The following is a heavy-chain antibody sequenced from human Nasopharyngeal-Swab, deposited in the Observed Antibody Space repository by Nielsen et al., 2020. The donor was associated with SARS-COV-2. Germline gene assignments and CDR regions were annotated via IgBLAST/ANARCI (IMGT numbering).Heavy chain of an antibody. D-gene: IGHD3-10*01. Sequence: GGSLRLSCAASGFPFDDYAMHWVRQAPAKGLEWVSGISWNSGYIVYADSVKGRFTISRDNSDNTLFLQMNSLRAEDTAVYYCAKARLLYFGERDAYDFWGQGTMVTVSS. CDR1: GFPFDDYA. CDR2: ISWNSGYI. V-gene: IGHV3-9*01. CDR3: AKARLLYFGERDAYDF. J-gene: IGHJ3*01.